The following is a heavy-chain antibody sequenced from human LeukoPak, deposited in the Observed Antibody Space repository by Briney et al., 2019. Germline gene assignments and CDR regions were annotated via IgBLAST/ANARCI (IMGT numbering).Heavy chain of an antibody. CDR1: GGTFSSNT. J-gene: IGHJ5*02. V-gene: IGHV1-69*02. D-gene: IGHD5-18*01. Sequence: ASVKVSCKASGGTFSSNTISWVRQPPGQGLEWMGRIIPILGIANYAQKFQGRVTITADKSTSTAYMELSSLRSEDTAVYYCARTATVTNWFDPWGQGTLVTVSS. CDR2: IIPILGIA. CDR3: ARTATVTNWFDP.